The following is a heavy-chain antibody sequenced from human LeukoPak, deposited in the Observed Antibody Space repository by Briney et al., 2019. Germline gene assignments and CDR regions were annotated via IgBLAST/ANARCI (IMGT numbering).Heavy chain of an antibody. D-gene: IGHD2-2*01. Sequence: ASVKVSCKASGYTFTDYYIHWVRQAPGQGLEWMGYINPNSGGTNYAQKFQGRVSMTRDTSIRTAYMELSRLRSDDTAVYYCAREPVVLVPAAIFNWFDPWGQGTLVTVSS. CDR1: GYTFTDYY. J-gene: IGHJ5*02. CDR3: AREPVVLVPAAIFNWFDP. V-gene: IGHV1-2*02. CDR2: INPNSGGT.